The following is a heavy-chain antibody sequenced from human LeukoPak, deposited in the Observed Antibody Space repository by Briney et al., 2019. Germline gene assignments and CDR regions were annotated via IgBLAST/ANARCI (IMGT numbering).Heavy chain of an antibody. Sequence: PSETLSLTCTVSGGSISNYYWSWIRQPAGKGLEWIGRIYTSGSTNYNPSLKSRVTMSVDTSKNHFSLKLSSVTAADTAVYFCARMGWSGFHYYYMDVWGKGTTVTVSS. D-gene: IGHD3-3*01. V-gene: IGHV4-4*07. J-gene: IGHJ6*03. CDR3: ARMGWSGFHYYYMDV. CDR1: GGSISNYY. CDR2: IYTSGST.